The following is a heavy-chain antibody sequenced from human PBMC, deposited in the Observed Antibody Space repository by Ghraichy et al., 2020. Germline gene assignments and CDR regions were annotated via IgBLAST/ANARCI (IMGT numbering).Heavy chain of an antibody. CDR2: INPSGGNT. CDR3: AREGRPRHSLYSNYAYYMDV. D-gene: IGHD4-11*01. Sequence: ASVKVSCKASGYTFTSYYMHWVRQAPGQGLEWMGIINPSGGNTSYAQKFQGRVTMTRDTSTSTVYMELSSLRSEDTAVYYCAREGRPRHSLYSNYAYYMDVWGKGTTVTVSS. CDR1: GYTFTSYY. V-gene: IGHV1-46*01. J-gene: IGHJ6*03.